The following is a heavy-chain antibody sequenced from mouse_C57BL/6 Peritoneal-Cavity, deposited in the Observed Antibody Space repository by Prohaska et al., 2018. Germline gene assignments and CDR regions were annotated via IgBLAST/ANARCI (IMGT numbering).Heavy chain of an antibody. Sequence: QVQLQQSGPELVKPGASVKISCKASGHTFTDYYINWVKQRPGQGLEWIGWIFPGSGSTYYNEKCKCKATPTVDKSSSTAYMLLSSLTSEDSAVYFCARGQFITTVVAFDYWGQGTTLTVSS. D-gene: IGHD1-1*01. V-gene: IGHV1-75*01. CDR1: GHTFTDYY. CDR2: IFPGSGST. CDR3: ARGQFITTVVAFDY. J-gene: IGHJ2*01.